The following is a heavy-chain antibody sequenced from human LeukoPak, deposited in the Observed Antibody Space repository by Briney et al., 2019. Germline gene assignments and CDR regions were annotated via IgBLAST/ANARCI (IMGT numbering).Heavy chain of an antibody. CDR1: GGTFSSYA. V-gene: IGHV1-69*13. Sequence: ASVKVSCKASGGTFSSYAISWVRQAPGQGLEWMGGIIPIFGTANYAQKFQGRVTITADESTSTAYMELSSLRSEDTAVYYCARDVGFLEWLLVYWGQGTLVTVSS. J-gene: IGHJ4*02. CDR2: IIPIFGTA. CDR3: ARDVGFLEWLLVY. D-gene: IGHD3-3*01.